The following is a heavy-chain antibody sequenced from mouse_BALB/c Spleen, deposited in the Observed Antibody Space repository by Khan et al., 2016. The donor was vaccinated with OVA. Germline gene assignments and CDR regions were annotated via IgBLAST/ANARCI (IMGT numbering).Heavy chain of an antibody. V-gene: IGHV3-2*02. D-gene: IGHD1-1*01. CDR1: GYSITSNYA. CDR3: ARGNYYGYAMDY. Sequence: VQLQQSGPGLVKPSQSLSLTCTVTGYSITSNYAWNWIRQFPGNKLEWMGYISYSGSTSYNPSLKSRITITRDTSKNQFFLQLKSVTTEDTATYYCARGNYYGYAMDYWGQGTSVTGSS. J-gene: IGHJ4*01. CDR2: ISYSGST.